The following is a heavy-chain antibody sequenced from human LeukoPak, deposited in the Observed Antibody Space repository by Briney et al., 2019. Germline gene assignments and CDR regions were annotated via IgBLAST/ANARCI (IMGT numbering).Heavy chain of an antibody. CDR3: ARNYYDSSGYYPHFDY. Sequence: ASVKVSCKASGYTFTSYAMHWVRQAPGQRLEWMGWINAGNGNTKYSQKFQGRVTITRDTSASTAYMELGSLRSEDTAVYYCARNYYDSSGYYPHFDYWGQGTLVTVSS. CDR2: INAGNGNT. V-gene: IGHV1-3*01. D-gene: IGHD3-22*01. CDR1: GYTFTSYA. J-gene: IGHJ4*02.